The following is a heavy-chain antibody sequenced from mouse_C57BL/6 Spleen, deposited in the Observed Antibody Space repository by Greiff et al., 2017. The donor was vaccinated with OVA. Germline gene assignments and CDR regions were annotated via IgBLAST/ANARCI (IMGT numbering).Heavy chain of an antibody. D-gene: IGHD2-3*01. CDR2: IWSGGST. CDR3: ASLYDGYEGDY. V-gene: IGHV2-2*01. Sequence: VHLVESGPGLVQPSHSLSITCTVSGFSLTSYGVHWVRQSPGKGLEWLGVIWSGGSTDYNAAFISRLSISKDNSKSQVFFKMSSLQADDTAIYYCASLYDGYEGDYWGQGTSVTVSS. CDR1: GFSLTSYG. J-gene: IGHJ4*01.